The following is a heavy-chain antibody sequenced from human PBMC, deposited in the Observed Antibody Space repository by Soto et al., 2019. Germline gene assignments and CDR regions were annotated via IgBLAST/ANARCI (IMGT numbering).Heavy chain of an antibody. CDR2: IYHSGST. Sequence: QLQLQESGSGLVKPSQTLSLTCAVSGGSISSGGYSWSWIRPPAGKGLEWIGYIYHSGSTYYNPSLKSRVTISVDRSKNQFSLKLSSVTAADTAVYYCARGGSYGLLGMDVWGQGTTVTVSS. J-gene: IGHJ6*02. V-gene: IGHV4-30-2*01. CDR1: GGSISSGGYS. CDR3: ARGGSYGLLGMDV. D-gene: IGHD1-26*01.